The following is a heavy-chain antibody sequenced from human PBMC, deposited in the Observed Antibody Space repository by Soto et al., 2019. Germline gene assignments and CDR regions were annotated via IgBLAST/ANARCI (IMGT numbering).Heavy chain of an antibody. V-gene: IGHV3-30*18. D-gene: IGHD3-3*01. Sequence: GGSLRLSCSASGFTFSSHGMRWVRQAPGKGLEWVAVISSDERNKYYGDSVKGRFTISRDNSKNTLYLHMNSLRIEDTAVYYCAKDQNVLRFLEWLTALDYWGQGTLVTVSS. J-gene: IGHJ4*02. CDR2: ISSDERNK. CDR1: GFTFSSHG. CDR3: AKDQNVLRFLEWLTALDY.